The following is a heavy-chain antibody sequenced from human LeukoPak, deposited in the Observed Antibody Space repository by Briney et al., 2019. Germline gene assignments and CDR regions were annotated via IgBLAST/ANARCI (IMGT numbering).Heavy chain of an antibody. CDR2: ISYDGSNK. J-gene: IGHJ4*02. V-gene: IGHV3-30-3*01. CDR3: ARSSVVIDFDY. Sequence: QPGRSLRLSCAASGFTFSSYAMRWVRQAPGKGLEWVAVISYDGSNKYYADSVKGRFTISRDNSKNTLYLQMNSLRAEDTAVYYCARSSVVIDFDYWGQGTLVTVSS. D-gene: IGHD3-22*01. CDR1: GFTFSSYA.